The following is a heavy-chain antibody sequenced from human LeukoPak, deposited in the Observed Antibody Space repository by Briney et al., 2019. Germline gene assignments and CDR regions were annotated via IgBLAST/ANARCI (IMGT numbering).Heavy chain of an antibody. J-gene: IGHJ6*03. CDR2: ISGSGGST. CDR3: AKGGSGVTVNYYYYMDV. Sequence: GGSLRLSCAASGFTFSSYGMSWVRQAPGKGLEWVSAISGSGGSTYYADSVKGRFTISRDNSKNTLYLQMNSLRAEDTAVYYCAKGGSGVTVNYYYYMDVWGKGTTVTISS. V-gene: IGHV3-23*01. D-gene: IGHD3-10*01. CDR1: GFTFSSYG.